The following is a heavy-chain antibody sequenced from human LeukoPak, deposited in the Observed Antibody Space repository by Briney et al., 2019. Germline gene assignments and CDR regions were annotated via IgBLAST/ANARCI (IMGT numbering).Heavy chain of an antibody. CDR2: IRYDGSNK. CDR3: ASAGYSSSWYHY. V-gene: IGHV3-30*02. CDR1: GFTFSSYG. D-gene: IGHD6-13*01. J-gene: IGHJ4*02. Sequence: GGSLRLSCAASGFTFSSYGMHWVRQAPGKGLEWVAFIRYDGSNKYYADSVKGRFTISRDNSKNTLYLQMNSLRVEDTAVYYCASAGYSSSWYHYWGQGTLVTVSS.